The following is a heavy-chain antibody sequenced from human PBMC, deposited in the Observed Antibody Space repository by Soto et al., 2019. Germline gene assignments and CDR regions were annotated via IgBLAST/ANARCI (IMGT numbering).Heavy chain of an antibody. CDR3: ARAGIAVAGSPTRWFDP. Sequence: SETLSLTCAVYGGSFSGYYWSWIRQPPGKGLEWIGEINHSGSTNYNPSLKSRVTISVDTSKNQFSLKLSSVTAADTAVYYCARAGIAVAGSPTRWFDPWGQGTLVTVS. J-gene: IGHJ5*02. CDR2: INHSGST. V-gene: IGHV4-34*01. CDR1: GGSFSGYY. D-gene: IGHD6-19*01.